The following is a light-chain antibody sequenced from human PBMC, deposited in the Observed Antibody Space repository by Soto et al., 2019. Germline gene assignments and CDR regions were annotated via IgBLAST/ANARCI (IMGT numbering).Light chain of an antibody. CDR3: QTWGTGILV. V-gene: IGLV4-69*01. CDR2: LNSDGRH. CDR1: SRHSSYA. J-gene: IGLJ2*01. Sequence: QLVLTQSPSASASLGASAKLTCTLSSRHSSYAIAWHQQQPEKGPRYLMKLNSDGRHTKGDGIPDRFSGSSSGTERYLTISSLQSEDEADYYCQTWGTGILVFGGGTKLTVL.